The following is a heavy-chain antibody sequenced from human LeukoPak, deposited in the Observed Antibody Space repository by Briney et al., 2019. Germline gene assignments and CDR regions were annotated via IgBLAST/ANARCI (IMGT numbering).Heavy chain of an antibody. CDR1: GGSLSRGGYY. Sequence: PSQTLSLTCTVSGGSLSRGGYYWSWIRQPPGKGLEWIGYIHYSGSTYYNPSLKSRVTISVDTSKNQFSLKLSSVTAADTAVYYCARELTWSSLRLIDYWGQGTLVTVSS. CDR2: IHYSGST. D-gene: IGHD3-16*01. J-gene: IGHJ4*02. CDR3: ARELTWSSLRLIDY. V-gene: IGHV4-31*03.